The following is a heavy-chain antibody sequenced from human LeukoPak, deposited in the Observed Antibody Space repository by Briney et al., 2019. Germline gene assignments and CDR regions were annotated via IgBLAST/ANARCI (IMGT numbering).Heavy chain of an antibody. Sequence: SETLSLTCTVSGGSISSYYWSRIRQPPGKGLEWIGYIYYSGSTNYNPSLKSRVTISVDTSKNQFSLKLSSVTAADTAVYYCARDGSGYDDGDFGWFDPWGQGTLVTVSP. CDR2: IYYSGST. V-gene: IGHV4-59*01. D-gene: IGHD5-12*01. CDR1: GGSISSYY. J-gene: IGHJ5*02. CDR3: ARDGSGYDDGDFGWFDP.